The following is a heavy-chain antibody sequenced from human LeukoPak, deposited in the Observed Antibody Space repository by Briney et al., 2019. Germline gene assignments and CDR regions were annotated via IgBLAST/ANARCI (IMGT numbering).Heavy chain of an antibody. V-gene: IGHV1-18*01. CDR1: GYPFTSYG. D-gene: IGHD1-26*01. CDR3: ARGGGSFQDAFDI. J-gene: IGHJ3*02. Sequence: ASVKLSCEASGYPFTSYGISWVRQAPGQGLEGMRCISAYNGNTNYAQKLQGRVTMTTDTSTSTAYRELRSLRSDDTAVFNCARGGGSFQDAFDIWGPGKMVTVSS. CDR2: ISAYNGNT.